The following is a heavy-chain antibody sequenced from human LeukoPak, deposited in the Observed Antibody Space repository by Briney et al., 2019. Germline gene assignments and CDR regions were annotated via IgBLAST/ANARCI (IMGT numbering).Heavy chain of an antibody. CDR3: ARDGGGVSSWVSH. CDR1: GYSFTSYW. V-gene: IGHV5-10-1*01. D-gene: IGHD2-8*02. Sequence: GESLKISCKASGYSFTSYWIAWVRQKPGKGLEWMGRIDPGDSFTKYRPSLEGRVTISADKSLSTVYLQWSSLKASDTAIYYCARDGGGVSSWVSHWGQGTLVTVSS. CDR2: IDPGDSFT. J-gene: IGHJ4*02.